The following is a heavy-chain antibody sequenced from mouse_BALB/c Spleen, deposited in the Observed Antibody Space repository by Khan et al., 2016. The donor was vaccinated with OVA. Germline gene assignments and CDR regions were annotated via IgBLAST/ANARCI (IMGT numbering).Heavy chain of an antibody. CDR1: GYTFTTAG. Sequence: QIQLVQSGPELKKPGETVRISCKASGYTFTTAGMQWVQKMPGKGLKWIGWINTHSGVPKYAEDFKGRFVFSLETSASTAYLQITNLKNEDTATYFCARGRAAFYRNDGGAMDSWGQGTSVTVSS. D-gene: IGHD2-14*01. V-gene: IGHV9-4*02. CDR3: ARGRAAFYRNDGGAMDS. CDR2: INTHSGVP. J-gene: IGHJ4*01.